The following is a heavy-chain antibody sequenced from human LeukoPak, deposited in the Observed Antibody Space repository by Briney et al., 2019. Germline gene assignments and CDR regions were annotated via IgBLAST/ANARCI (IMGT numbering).Heavy chain of an antibody. Sequence: ASVKVSCKASGYTFTSYDFNWVRQATGQRPEWMGWMSPNSGDTGYAQKFQDRVTMTRNTSISTAYMELSSLRSDDTAVYYCARVSSGWYGDYFDYWGQGTLVTVSS. CDR1: GYTFTSYD. V-gene: IGHV1-8*01. CDR2: MSPNSGDT. CDR3: ARVSSGWYGDYFDY. D-gene: IGHD6-19*01. J-gene: IGHJ4*02.